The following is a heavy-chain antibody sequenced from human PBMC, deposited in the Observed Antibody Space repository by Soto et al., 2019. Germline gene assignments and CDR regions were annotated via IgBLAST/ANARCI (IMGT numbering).Heavy chain of an antibody. J-gene: IGHJ6*03. CDR1: GASISSSSYY. CDR2: IYYSGST. D-gene: IGHD5-18*01. V-gene: IGHV4-39*01. CDR3: ARRVSSVLPNSSLYYYYMDV. Sequence: QLQLQESGPGLVKPSETLSLTCTVSGASISSSSYYWGWIRQPPRKGLEWIVTIYYSGSTYYNPSLESRVTISVDTSKNQFSLKLSSVTAADTAVYYCARRVSSVLPNSSLYYYYMDVWGKGTTVTVSS.